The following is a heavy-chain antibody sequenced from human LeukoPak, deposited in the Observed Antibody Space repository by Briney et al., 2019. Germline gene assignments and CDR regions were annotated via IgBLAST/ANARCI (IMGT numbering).Heavy chain of an antibody. J-gene: IGHJ6*03. D-gene: IGHD1-26*01. CDR2: IYYSGST. CDR3: ARIPNSGSYLGAYYYYYMDV. V-gene: IGHV4-59*08. Sequence: PSETLSLTCTVSGGSISSYYWSWIPQPPGKGLEWIGYIYYSGSTNYNPSLKSRVTISVDTSKNQFSLKLSSVTAADTAVYYCARIPNSGSYLGAYYYYYMDVWGKGTTVTVSS. CDR1: GGSISSYY.